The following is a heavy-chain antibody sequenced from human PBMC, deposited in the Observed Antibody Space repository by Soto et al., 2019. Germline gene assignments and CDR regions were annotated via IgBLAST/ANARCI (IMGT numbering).Heavy chain of an antibody. V-gene: IGHV4-59*08. Sequence: SETLSLTCTVSGGSISSYYWSWIRQPPGKGLEWIGYIYYSGSTNYNPSLKSRVTISVDTSKNQFSLKLSSVTAADTAVYYCARHVVGSDLAGIDYWAQETLVPVSS. CDR1: GGSISSYY. CDR3: ARHVVGSDLAGIDY. D-gene: IGHD5-12*01. J-gene: IGHJ4*02. CDR2: IYYSGST.